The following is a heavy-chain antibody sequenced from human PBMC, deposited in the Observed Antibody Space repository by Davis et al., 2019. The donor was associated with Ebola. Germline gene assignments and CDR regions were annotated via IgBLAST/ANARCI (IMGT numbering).Heavy chain of an antibody. V-gene: IGHV3-30-3*01. J-gene: IGHJ3*02. Sequence: GESLKISCSAPGFTFSNYAMNWVRQAPGKGLQGVAAISFDESTQYYADSVKGRFTISRDNVKNSLYLQMNSLRDEDRAVYYCARGVDYGFDIWGQGTMVTVSS. CDR1: GFTFSNYA. CDR3: ARGVDYGFDI. CDR2: ISFDESTQ. D-gene: IGHD2-21*02.